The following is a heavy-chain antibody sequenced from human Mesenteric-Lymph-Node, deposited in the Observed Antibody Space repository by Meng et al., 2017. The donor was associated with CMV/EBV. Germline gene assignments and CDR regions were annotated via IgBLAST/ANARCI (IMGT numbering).Heavy chain of an antibody. Sequence: ASVKVSCKASEYPFTNFYIHWVRQAPGQGLEWMGSINPNSDGADYAQTFQGRVTMTRDMSIDTAYMELNSLRSDDTAVYYCARVYGRKSLNFFYGMDVWGQGTTVTVSS. D-gene: IGHD4-17*01. J-gene: IGHJ6*02. CDR2: INPNSDGA. CDR1: EYPFTNFY. V-gene: IGHV1-2*02. CDR3: ARVYGRKSLNFFYGMDV.